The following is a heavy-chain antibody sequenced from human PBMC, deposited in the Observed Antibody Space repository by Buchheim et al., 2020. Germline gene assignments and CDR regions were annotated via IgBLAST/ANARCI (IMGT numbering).Heavy chain of an antibody. CDR3: ARIYCSSSSCAGYFDS. D-gene: IGHD6-13*01. J-gene: IGHJ4*02. CDR2: IIPMSGTS. CDR1: GGALSGYG. Sequence: QVHLVQSGPEVKKSGSSVKVSCKASGGALSGYGFSWVRQAPGQGLEWMGGIIPMSGTSTYAERFQGRVTIIAAKSTNTFFMELGSLRSEDTAVYFCARIYCSSSSCAGYFDSWGQGT. V-gene: IGHV1-69*06.